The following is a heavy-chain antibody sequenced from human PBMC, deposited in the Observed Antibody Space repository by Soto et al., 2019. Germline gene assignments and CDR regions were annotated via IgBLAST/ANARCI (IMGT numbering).Heavy chain of an antibody. CDR1: GFTFSSYA. J-gene: IGHJ4*02. Sequence: EVQLLESGGGLVQPGGSLRLSCAASGFTFSSYAMSWVRQAPGKGLEWVSAISGSGGNTYYADSVKGRFTISRDNSKNTLYLQMNSLRAEDTAVYYCAKPAPVSKLRFLRGEVRADYFDYWGQGTLVTVSS. V-gene: IGHV3-23*01. D-gene: IGHD3-3*01. CDR2: ISGSGGNT. CDR3: AKPAPVSKLRFLRGEVRADYFDY.